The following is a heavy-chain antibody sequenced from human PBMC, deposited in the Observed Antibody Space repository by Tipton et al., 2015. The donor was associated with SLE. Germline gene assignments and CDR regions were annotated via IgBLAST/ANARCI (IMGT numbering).Heavy chain of an antibody. D-gene: IGHD6-13*01. CDR1: GGSFSGYY. CDR3: ARGGSIAAAGT. J-gene: IGHJ1*01. V-gene: IGHV4-34*01. CDR2: LYYSGST. Sequence: TLSLTCAVYGGSFSGYYWSWIRQPPGKGLEWIGSLYYSGSTYYNPSLKSRVTMSVDTSKNQFSLKLSSVTAADTAVYYCARGGSIAAAGTWGQGTLVTVSS.